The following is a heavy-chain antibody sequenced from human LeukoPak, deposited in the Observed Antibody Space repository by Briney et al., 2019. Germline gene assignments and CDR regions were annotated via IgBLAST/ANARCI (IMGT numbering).Heavy chain of an antibody. CDR3: ARDQGIDYGSGSYPYGMDV. CDR1: GGSISSYY. Sequence: SETLSLTCSVSGGSISSYYWSWIRQPPGKGLEWIGYIYYSGSTNYNPSLKSRVTISVDTSKNQFSLKLSSVTAADTAVYYCARDQGIDYGSGSYPYGMDVWGQGTTVTVSS. D-gene: IGHD3-10*01. J-gene: IGHJ6*02. V-gene: IGHV4-59*01. CDR2: IYYSGST.